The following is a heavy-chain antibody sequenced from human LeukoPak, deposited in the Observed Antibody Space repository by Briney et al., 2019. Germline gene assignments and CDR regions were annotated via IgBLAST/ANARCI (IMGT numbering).Heavy chain of an antibody. Sequence: SETLSLTCTVSGGSISSYYWSWIRQPPGKGLEWIGYIYYSGSTNYNPSLKSRVTISVDTSKNQFSLKLSSVTAADTAVYYCAGTYYYDSSGFHFDYWGQGTLVTVSS. CDR3: AGTYYYDSSGFHFDY. V-gene: IGHV4-59*08. CDR1: GGSISSYY. CDR2: IYYSGST. J-gene: IGHJ4*02. D-gene: IGHD3-22*01.